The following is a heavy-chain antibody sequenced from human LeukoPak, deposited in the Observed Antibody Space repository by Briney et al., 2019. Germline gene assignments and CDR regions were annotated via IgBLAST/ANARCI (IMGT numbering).Heavy chain of an antibody. CDR1: GFTFSSYS. V-gene: IGHV3-23*01. CDR3: ITVRGGRAGY. CDR2: ISGSGGST. J-gene: IGHJ4*02. D-gene: IGHD3-16*01. Sequence: PGVSLRLSCAASGFTFSSYSMTWVRQAPGKGLEWVSSISGSGGSTYYADSVKGRFTISRDSSKNTLHLQMNSLRAEDTAVYYCITVRGGRAGYWGQGTLVTVSS.